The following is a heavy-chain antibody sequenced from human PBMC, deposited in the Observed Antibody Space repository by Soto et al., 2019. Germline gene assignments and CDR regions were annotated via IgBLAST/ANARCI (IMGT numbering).Heavy chain of an antibody. V-gene: IGHV5-51*01. CDR2: IYPGDSDT. D-gene: IGHD6-25*01. Sequence: PGESLKISCKGSGYSFTNYWIGWVRQMPGKGLEWMGIIYPGDSDTRYSPSFQGQVTISADKSISTAYLQWSSLKASDTAMYYCARLQHTDTTGPRLLYYMDVWGEGTTVTVSS. CDR3: ARLQHTDTTGPRLLYYMDV. CDR1: GYSFTNYW. J-gene: IGHJ6*03.